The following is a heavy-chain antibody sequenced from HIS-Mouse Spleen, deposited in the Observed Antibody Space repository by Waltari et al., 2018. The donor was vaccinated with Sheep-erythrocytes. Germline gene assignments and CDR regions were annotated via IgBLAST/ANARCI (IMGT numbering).Heavy chain of an antibody. CDR2: SSSSSSYR. CDR1: GFTFSSYS. D-gene: IGHD1-26*01. V-gene: IGHV3-21*01. J-gene: IGHJ4*02. Sequence: EVQLVESGGGLVKPGGSLRLSCAASGFTFSSYSMNWVRQAPGKGLEWVSSSSSSSSYRYYADSVKGRFTSSRDNAKNSLYLQMNSLRAEDTAVYYCARVASGATFDYWGQGTLVTVSS. CDR3: ARVASGATFDY.